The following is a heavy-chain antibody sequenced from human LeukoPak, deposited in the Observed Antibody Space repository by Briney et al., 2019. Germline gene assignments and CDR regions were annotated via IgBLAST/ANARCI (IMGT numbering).Heavy chain of an antibody. Sequence: GGSLRLSCAASGFTVSSNYMCWVRQAPGKGLEWVSVIYSGGSTYYADSVKGRFTISRDNSKNTLYLQMNSLRAEDTAVYYCARDYRAGVQLDYWGQGTLVTVSS. J-gene: IGHJ4*02. D-gene: IGHD3-10*01. CDR2: IYSGGST. CDR1: GFTVSSNY. CDR3: ARDYRAGVQLDY. V-gene: IGHV3-53*01.